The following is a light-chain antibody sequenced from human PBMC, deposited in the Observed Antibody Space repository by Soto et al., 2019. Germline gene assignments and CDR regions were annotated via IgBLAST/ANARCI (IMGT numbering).Light chain of an antibody. V-gene: IGKV3-20*01. CDR2: GAS. CDR1: QSVSTSY. Sequence: EIVLTQSPCTLSLSPGERATLSCRASQSVSTSYFAWYQQKPGQAPGLLIYGASSRATGIPDRFSGSGSGTAFTLTISRMQPEDFAVYYCQQDGSSPPHTFGQGTKLEIK. J-gene: IGKJ2*01. CDR3: QQDGSSPPHT.